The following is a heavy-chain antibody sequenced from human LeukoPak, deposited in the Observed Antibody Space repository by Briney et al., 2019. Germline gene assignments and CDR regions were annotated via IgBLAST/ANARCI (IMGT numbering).Heavy chain of an antibody. Sequence: ASVKVSCKASGYTFTGYYMHWVRQAPGQGLEWMGWINPNSGGTNYAQKFQGRVTMTRDTSISTAYMELSRLRSDDTAVYYCARTRITMIRGVSFNWFDPWGQGTLVTVSS. J-gene: IGHJ5*02. CDR2: INPNSGGT. CDR1: GYTFTGYY. CDR3: ARTRITMIRGVSFNWFDP. D-gene: IGHD3-10*01. V-gene: IGHV1-2*02.